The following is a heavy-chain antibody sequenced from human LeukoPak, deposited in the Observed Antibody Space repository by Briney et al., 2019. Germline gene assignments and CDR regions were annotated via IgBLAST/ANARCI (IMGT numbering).Heavy chain of an antibody. V-gene: IGHV6-1*01. CDR2: TYYRSKWYN. CDR1: GDSVSSNSAA. CDR3: AREDLSRDSSGYYAD. J-gene: IGHJ4*02. D-gene: IGHD3-22*01. Sequence: SQTLSLTCAISGDSVSSNSAAWNWLRQSPSRGLEWLGRTYYRSKWYNDYAVSVKSRITINPDTSKNQFSLQLNSVTPEDTAVYYCAREDLSRDSSGYYADWGQGTLVTVSS.